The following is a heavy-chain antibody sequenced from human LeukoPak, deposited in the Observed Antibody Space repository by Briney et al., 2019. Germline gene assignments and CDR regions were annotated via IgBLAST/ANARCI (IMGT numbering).Heavy chain of an antibody. CDR3: ARLYGSGSYYRH. V-gene: IGHV4-34*01. CDR2: INQSGSI. Sequence: SETLSLTCVVYGGSFSGYYWSWIRQPPGKGLEWIGEINQSGSINYNPSLKSRVTISVDTSKNQFSLRVSSVTAADTAVYYCARLYGSGSYYRHWGQGTLVTVSS. D-gene: IGHD3-10*01. CDR1: GGSFSGYY. J-gene: IGHJ4*02.